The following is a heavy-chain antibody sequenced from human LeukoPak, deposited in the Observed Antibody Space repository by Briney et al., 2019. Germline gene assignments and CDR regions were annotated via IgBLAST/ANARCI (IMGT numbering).Heavy chain of an antibody. Sequence: SVKVSCKASGGTFSSYAISWVRQAPGQGLEWMGGIIPIFGTANYAQKFEGRVTITADESTSTAYMELSSLRSEDTAVYYCARDRGRIYYGSGSYTIDYWGQGTLVTVSS. CDR1: GGTFSSYA. J-gene: IGHJ4*02. D-gene: IGHD3-10*01. V-gene: IGHV1-69*13. CDR2: IIPIFGTA. CDR3: ARDRGRIYYGSGSYTIDY.